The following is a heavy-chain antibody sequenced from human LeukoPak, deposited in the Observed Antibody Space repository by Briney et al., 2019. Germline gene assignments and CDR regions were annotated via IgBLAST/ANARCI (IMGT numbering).Heavy chain of an antibody. D-gene: IGHD1-26*01. CDR3: VRRRVGVAPASDM. CDR1: GFTFSDHA. V-gene: IGHV3-72*01. J-gene: IGHJ3*02. CDR2: CRGKTNSYST. Sequence: PGGSLRLSCAAFGFTFSDHAMDWVRQAPGEGLEWVARCRGKTNSYSTEYAASVNDRFTISRDDSKNSLYLQMNSLKTEDTAVYYCVRRRVGVAPASDMWGQGTTVTVSS.